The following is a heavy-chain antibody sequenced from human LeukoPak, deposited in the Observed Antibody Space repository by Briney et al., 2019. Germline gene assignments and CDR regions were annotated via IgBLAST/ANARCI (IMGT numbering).Heavy chain of an antibody. CDR1: GFTFSSYW. Sequence: RGSLRLSCAASGFTFSSYWMHWVRQAPGKGLVWVSRINSDGSSTSYADSVKGRFTISRDNAKNTLYLQMNSLRAEDTAVFYCAIRRYLAGFDYWGQGTLVTVSS. CDR2: INSDGSST. D-gene: IGHD3-16*02. J-gene: IGHJ4*02. CDR3: AIRRYLAGFDY. V-gene: IGHV3-74*01.